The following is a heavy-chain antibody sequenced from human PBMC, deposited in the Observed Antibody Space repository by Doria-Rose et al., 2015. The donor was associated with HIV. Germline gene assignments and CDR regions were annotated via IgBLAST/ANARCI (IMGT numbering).Heavy chain of an antibody. D-gene: IGHD6-13*01. J-gene: IGHJ4*02. Sequence: ESGPVLVQPTETLTLTCTVSGVSLSSPGMGVSWIRQPPGKALEWLANTFSDDVRSYKTSMKSRLNNYRGTSKSQVVLTMTDMDPVDTATYYCARIKSSRWYHKYYFDFWGQGTLVIVSA. CDR2: TFSDDVR. CDR3: ARIKSSRWYHKYYFDF. CDR1: GVSLSSPGMG. V-gene: IGHV2-26*01.